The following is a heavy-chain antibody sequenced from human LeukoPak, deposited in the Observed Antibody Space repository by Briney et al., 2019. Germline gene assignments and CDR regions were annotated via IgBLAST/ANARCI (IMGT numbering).Heavy chain of an antibody. Sequence: PGGSLRLPCAASGFTFSSYEMNWVRQAPGKGLEWVSYISSGGSSIYYADSVKGRFTVSRDNAKNSLYLQMSSLRAEDTAVYYCVSFSTQLFNWGQGTLVTVSS. CDR3: VSFSTQLFN. V-gene: IGHV3-48*03. D-gene: IGHD1-1*01. J-gene: IGHJ4*02. CDR2: ISSGGSSI. CDR1: GFTFSSYE.